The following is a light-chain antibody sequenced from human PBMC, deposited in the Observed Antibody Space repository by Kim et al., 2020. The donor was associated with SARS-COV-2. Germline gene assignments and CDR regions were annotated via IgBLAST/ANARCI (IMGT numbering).Light chain of an antibody. CDR3: QQYNNWPPRYT. CDR2: GAS. V-gene: IGKV3-15*01. Sequence: PGERATLSCRASQSVSSNLAWYQQKPGQAPKVLIYGASTRATGIPARFSGSGSGTEFTLTISSLQSEDFAVYYCQQYNNWPPRYTFGQGTKLEI. CDR1: QSVSSN. J-gene: IGKJ2*01.